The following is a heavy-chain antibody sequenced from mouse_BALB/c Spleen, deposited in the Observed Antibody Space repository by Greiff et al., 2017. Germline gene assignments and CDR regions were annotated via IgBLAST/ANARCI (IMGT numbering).Heavy chain of an antibody. CDR2: INPSNGRT. CDR3: ARADGYVY. D-gene: IGHD1-2*01. Sequence: VQLQQPGAELVKPGASVKLSCKASGYTFTSYWMHWVKQRPGQGLEWIGEINPSNGRTNYNEKFKSKATLTVDKSSSTAYMQLSSLTSEDSAVYYCARADGYVYWGQGTTLTVSS. J-gene: IGHJ2*01. V-gene: IGHV1S81*02. CDR1: GYTFTSYW.